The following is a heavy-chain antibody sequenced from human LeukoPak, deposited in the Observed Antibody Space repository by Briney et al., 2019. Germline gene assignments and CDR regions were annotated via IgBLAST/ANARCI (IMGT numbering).Heavy chain of an antibody. CDR1: GYSFTSYW. CDR3: AVSSSWYWGRFGDAFDI. CDR2: IYPGDSDT. D-gene: IGHD6-13*01. J-gene: IGHJ3*02. V-gene: IGHV5-51*01. Sequence: GESPKISCKGSGYSFTSYWIGWVRPMPGKGLEWMGIIYPGDSDTRYSPSFQGQVTISADKSISTAYLQWSSLKASDTAMYYCAVSSSWYWGRFGDAFDIWGQGTMVTVSS.